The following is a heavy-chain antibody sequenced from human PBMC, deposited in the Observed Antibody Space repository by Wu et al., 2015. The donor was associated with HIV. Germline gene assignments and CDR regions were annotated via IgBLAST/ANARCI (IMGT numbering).Heavy chain of an antibody. CDR2: IIPIFGAA. Sequence: QVQLVQSGAEVKKPGSSVKVSCKASGGTFSSYAISWVRQAPGQGLEWMGGIIPIFGAANYAQKFQGRVTITTDESTSTAYMELSSLRSEDTAVYYCARYISSSWYSGWRAFDIWGQGTMVTVSS. CDR3: ARYISSSWYSGWRAFDI. CDR1: GGTFSSYA. J-gene: IGHJ3*02. V-gene: IGHV1-69*05. D-gene: IGHD6-13*01.